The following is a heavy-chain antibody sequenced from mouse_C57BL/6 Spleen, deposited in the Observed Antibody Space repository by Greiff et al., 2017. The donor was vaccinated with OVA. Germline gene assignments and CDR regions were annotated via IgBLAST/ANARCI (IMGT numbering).Heavy chain of an antibody. D-gene: IGHD1-1*01. CDR1: GYTFTSYW. V-gene: IGHV1-50*01. Sequence: VQLQQPGAELVKPGASVKLSCKASGYTFTSYWMQWVKQRPGQGLEWIGEIDPSDSYTNYNQKFKGKATLTVDTSSSTAYMQLSSLTSEDSAVYYCARWSPITTVVATRFDYWGQGTTLTVSS. CDR2: IDPSDSYT. J-gene: IGHJ2*01. CDR3: ARWSPITTVVATRFDY.